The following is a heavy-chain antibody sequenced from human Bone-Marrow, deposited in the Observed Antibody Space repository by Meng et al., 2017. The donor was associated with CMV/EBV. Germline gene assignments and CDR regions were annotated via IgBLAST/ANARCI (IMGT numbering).Heavy chain of an antibody. CDR3: ARGETYSSSSHYYYGMDV. CDR2: VHHSGNT. V-gene: IGHV4-39*07. D-gene: IGHD6-6*01. Sequence: SETLSLTCTVPGGPITTSNYYWAWIRQPPGKGLEWIGSVHHSGNTYYNPSLKSRITISVNTSKNQFSLKLSSVTAADTAVYYCARGETYSSSSHYYYGMDVWGQGTTVTVSS. CDR1: GGPITTSNYY. J-gene: IGHJ6*02.